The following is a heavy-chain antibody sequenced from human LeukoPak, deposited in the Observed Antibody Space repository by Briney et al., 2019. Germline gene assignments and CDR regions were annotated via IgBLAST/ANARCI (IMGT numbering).Heavy chain of an antibody. CDR1: GXTFSSYV. CDR2: ISGSGGTA. D-gene: IGHD3-10*01. Sequence: PGGSLRLSCTASGXTFSSYVMSWVRQAPGKGLEWVSAISGSGGTAYYADSVKGRFTISRDNSKNTLLQMNSLRAEDTAVYYCAKDRPPYGSGSYYGIYGMDVWGQGTTVTVSS. CDR3: AKDRPPYGSGSYYGIYGMDV. J-gene: IGHJ6*02. V-gene: IGHV3-23*01.